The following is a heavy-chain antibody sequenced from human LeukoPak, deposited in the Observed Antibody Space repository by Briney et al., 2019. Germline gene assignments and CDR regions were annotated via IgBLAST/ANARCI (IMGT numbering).Heavy chain of an antibody. CDR2: INPNSGGT. J-gene: IGHJ4*02. CDR1: GYTFTGYY. V-gene: IGHV1-2*02. CDR3: ARVLMYYDSSSPPWYFDY. D-gene: IGHD3-22*01. Sequence: ASVKVSCKASGYTFTGYYMHWGRQAPGQGLEWMGWINPNSGGTNYAQKFQGRVTMTRDTSISTAYMELSRLRSDDTAVYYCARVLMYYDSSSPPWYFDYWGQGTLVTVSS.